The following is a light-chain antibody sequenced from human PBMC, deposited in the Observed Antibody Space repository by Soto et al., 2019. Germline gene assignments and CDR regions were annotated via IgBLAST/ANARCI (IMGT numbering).Light chain of an antibody. CDR1: SSNIGAGYD. J-gene: IGLJ1*01. CDR3: QSYDSCLSGYV. V-gene: IGLV1-40*01. Sequence: QSALTQPPSVSGAPGQRVTISCTGSSSNIGAGYDVHWYQQLPGTAPKLLIYANNIRPSGVPGRFSGSKSGTSASLAITGLQAEDEADYYCQSYDSCLSGYVFGTGTKV. CDR2: ANN.